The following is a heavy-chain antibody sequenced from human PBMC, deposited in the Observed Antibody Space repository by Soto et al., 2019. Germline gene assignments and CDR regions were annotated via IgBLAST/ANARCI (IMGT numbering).Heavy chain of an antibody. CDR3: ARHLGLMVHYCMDV. V-gene: IGHV4-39*01. D-gene: IGHD2-8*01. J-gene: IGHJ6*02. CDR1: GGSISSSSYY. CDR2: IYYSGST. Sequence: QLQLQESGPGLVKPSETLSLTCTVSGGSISSSSYYWGWIRQPPGKGLEWIGSIYYSGSTYYNPSLKRRVTISVDTSKNQFSLKLSSVTAADTAVYYCARHLGLMVHYCMDVWGQGTTVTVSS.